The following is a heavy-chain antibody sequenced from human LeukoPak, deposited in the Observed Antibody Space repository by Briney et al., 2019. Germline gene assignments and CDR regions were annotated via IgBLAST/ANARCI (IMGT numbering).Heavy chain of an antibody. CDR3: ARRLKVTPFDY. CDR1: GGSISSYY. J-gene: IGHJ4*02. Sequence: SETLSLTCTVSGGSISSYYWSWIRQPPGKGLEWIGYIYYSGSTYYNPSLKSRVTISVDTSKNQFSLKLSSVTAADTAVYYCARRLKVTPFDYWGQGTLVTVSS. D-gene: IGHD2-21*02. CDR2: IYYSGST. V-gene: IGHV4-59*08.